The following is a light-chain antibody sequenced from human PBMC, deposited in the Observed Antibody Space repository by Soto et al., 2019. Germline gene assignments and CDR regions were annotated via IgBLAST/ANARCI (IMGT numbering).Light chain of an antibody. Sequence: QSALTQPASVSGSPGQSITISCTGTSSDVGGYNYVSWYQQHPGKAPKLMIYEVSNRPSGVSNRFSGSKSGNTASLTISGLQAEDEADYYCSSYTNSGTPDVVFGGGTQLTVL. CDR1: SSDVGGYNY. V-gene: IGLV2-14*01. J-gene: IGLJ2*01. CDR2: EVS. CDR3: SSYTNSGTPDVV.